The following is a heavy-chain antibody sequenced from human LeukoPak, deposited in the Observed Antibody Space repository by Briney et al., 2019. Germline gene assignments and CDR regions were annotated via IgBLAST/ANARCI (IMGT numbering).Heavy chain of an antibody. J-gene: IGHJ4*02. Sequence: GGSLRLSCAASGFTFSSYGMHWVRQAPGKGLEWVAVISYDGSNKYYADSVKGRFTISRDNSKNTLYLQMNSLRAEDTAVYYCAKNLLEQRGLMALDYWGQGTLVTVSS. D-gene: IGHD1/OR15-1a*01. CDR1: GFTFSSYG. CDR2: ISYDGSNK. CDR3: AKNLLEQRGLMALDY. V-gene: IGHV3-30*18.